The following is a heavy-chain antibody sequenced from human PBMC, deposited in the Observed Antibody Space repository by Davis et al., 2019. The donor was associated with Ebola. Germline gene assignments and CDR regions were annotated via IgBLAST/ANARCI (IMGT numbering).Heavy chain of an antibody. J-gene: IGHJ4*02. CDR2: IYYSGST. CDR1: GGSISSYY. V-gene: IGHV4-59*01. Sequence: PSETLSLTCTVSGGSISSYYWSWIRQPPGKGLEWIGYIYYSGSTNYNPSLKSRVTISVDTSKNQFSLKLSSVTAADTAVYYCARALGNEYYFDYWGQGTLVTVSS. CDR3: ARALGNEYYFDY. D-gene: IGHD1-1*01.